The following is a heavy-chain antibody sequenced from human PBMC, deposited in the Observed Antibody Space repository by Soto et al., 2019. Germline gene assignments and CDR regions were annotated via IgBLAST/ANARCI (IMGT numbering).Heavy chain of an antibody. J-gene: IGHJ5*02. Sequence: SETLSLTCTVSGGAISTYYWTWIRQTAGKGLEWIGRIYSSGSTKYNLALQSRVTMSLDTSNNQFSLRLTSVTAADTAVYYCARGQRFSDWFDPWGQGTLVTVSS. V-gene: IGHV4-4*07. CDR3: ARGQRFSDWFDP. CDR1: GGAISTYY. D-gene: IGHD3-3*01. CDR2: IYSSGST.